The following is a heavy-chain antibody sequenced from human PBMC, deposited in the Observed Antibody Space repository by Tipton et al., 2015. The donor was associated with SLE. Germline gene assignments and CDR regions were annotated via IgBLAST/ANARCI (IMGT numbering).Heavy chain of an antibody. Sequence: TLSLICAVYGGSFSGYYWSWIRQPPGKGLEWIGEINHSGSTNYNPSLKSRVTISVDTSKNQFSLKLSSVTAADTAVYYCARARLYSSSTTWYYYMDVWGKGTTVTVSS. CDR1: GGSFSGYY. V-gene: IGHV4-34*01. CDR2: INHSGST. J-gene: IGHJ6*03. D-gene: IGHD2/OR15-2a*01. CDR3: ARARLYSSSTTWYYYMDV.